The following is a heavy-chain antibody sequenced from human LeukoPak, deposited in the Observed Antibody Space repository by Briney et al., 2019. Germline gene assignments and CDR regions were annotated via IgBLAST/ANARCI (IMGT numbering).Heavy chain of an antibody. Sequence: SETLSLTCTVSGGSISTYYWSWIRQPAGKGLEWIGRIYTSGSTNYNPSLKSRVTMSVDTSKNQFSLKLSSVTAADTAVYYCSRRAVYAFWFDPWGQGTQVTVSS. D-gene: IGHD3-16*01. V-gene: IGHV4-4*07. CDR1: GGSISTYY. CDR3: SRRAVYAFWFDP. J-gene: IGHJ5*02. CDR2: IYTSGST.